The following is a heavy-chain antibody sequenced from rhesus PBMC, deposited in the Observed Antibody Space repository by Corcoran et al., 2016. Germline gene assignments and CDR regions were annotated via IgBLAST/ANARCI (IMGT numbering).Heavy chain of an antibody. Sequence: EVQLVESGGGLAKPGGSLRLSCAAPGFTFGDYSMPWVTQASGKGLGWVSRISKGGGSTWYAASVKGRFTISRENAKNTLYLQMDSLRAEDTAVYYCARGGIGRADYWGQGVLVTVSS. CDR3: ARGGIGRADY. CDR2: ISKGGGST. D-gene: IGHD1-1-1*01. J-gene: IGHJ4*01. CDR1: GFTFGDYS. V-gene: IGHV3-59*01.